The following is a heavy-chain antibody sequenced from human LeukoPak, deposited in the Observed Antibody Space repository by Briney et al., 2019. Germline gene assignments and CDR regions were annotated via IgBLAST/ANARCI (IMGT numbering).Heavy chain of an antibody. CDR3: ARLYRYRSGGSCYVGPNWFDP. J-gene: IGHJ5*02. CDR2: ISAYNGNT. CDR1: GYTFTSHG. Sequence: ASVNVSCKASGYTFTSHGISWVRQAPGQGLEWMGLISAYNGNTNYAQKLQGRVTMTTDTSTSTACMELRSLRSDDTAVYYCARLYRYRSGGSCYVGPNWFDPWGQGTLVTVSS. D-gene: IGHD2-15*01. V-gene: IGHV1-18*01.